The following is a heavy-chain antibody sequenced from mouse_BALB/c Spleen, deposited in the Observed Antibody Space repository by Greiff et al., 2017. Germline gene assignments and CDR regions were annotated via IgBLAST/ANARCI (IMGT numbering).Heavy chain of an antibody. CDR1: GYAFTNYL. V-gene: IGHV1-54*01. Sequence: VQLQQSGAELVRPGTSVKVSCKASGYAFTNYLIEWVKQRPGQGLEWIGVINPGSGGTNYNEKFKGKATLTADKSSSTAYMQLSSLTSDDSAVYFCARWLLRHAMDYWGQGTSVTVSS. CDR3: ARWLLRHAMDY. CDR2: INPGSGGT. J-gene: IGHJ4*01. D-gene: IGHD2-3*01.